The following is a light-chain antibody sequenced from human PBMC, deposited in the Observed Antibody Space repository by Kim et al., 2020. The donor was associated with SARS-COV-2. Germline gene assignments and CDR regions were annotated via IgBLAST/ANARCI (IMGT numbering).Light chain of an antibody. J-gene: IGLJ1*01. CDR2: DVN. Sequence: QSITISCTGTSSTVGAYNYGSWYQQQPGKAPKLMIFDVNKRPSGLSNRFSGSKSGNTASLTISGLQAEDEADYYCSSYASTRSYVFGSGTKVNRP. CDR3: SSYASTRSYV. CDR1: SSTVGAYNY. V-gene: IGLV2-14*03.